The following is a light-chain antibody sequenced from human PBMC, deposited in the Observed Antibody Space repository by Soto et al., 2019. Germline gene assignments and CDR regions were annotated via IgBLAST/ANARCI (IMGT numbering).Light chain of an antibody. CDR1: SSDVGGYNY. CDR3: CSSAGSNTFGVV. CDR2: DVT. Sequence: QSVLTQPRSVSGSPGQSVTISCTGTSSDVGGYNYVSWYQQHPGKAPKLIIYDVTKRPSGVPDRFSGSKSGNTASLTISGLQADDEADYYCCSSAGSNTFGVVFGGGTKVTVL. V-gene: IGLV2-11*01. J-gene: IGLJ2*01.